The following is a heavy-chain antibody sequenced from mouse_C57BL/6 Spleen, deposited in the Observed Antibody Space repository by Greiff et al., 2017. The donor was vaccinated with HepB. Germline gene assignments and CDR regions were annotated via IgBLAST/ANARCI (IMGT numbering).Heavy chain of an antibody. V-gene: IGHV14-4*01. CDR1: GFNIKDDY. CDR3: TEGIRLRRSGFAY. Sequence: VQLQQSGAELVRPGASVKLSCTASGFNIKDDYMHWVKQRPEQGLEWIGWIDPENGDTEYAAKFQGKATITADTSSNTAYLQLSSLTSEDTAVYYCTEGIRLRRSGFAYWGQGTLVTVSA. D-gene: IGHD2-4*01. J-gene: IGHJ3*01. CDR2: IDPENGDT.